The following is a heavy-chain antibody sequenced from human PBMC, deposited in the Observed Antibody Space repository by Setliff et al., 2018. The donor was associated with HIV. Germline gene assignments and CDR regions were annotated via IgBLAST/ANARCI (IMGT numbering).Heavy chain of an antibody. J-gene: IGHJ6*03. V-gene: IGHV4-4*08. CDR1: GGSMSTYY. CDR2: IYTSGST. D-gene: IGHD5-12*01. CDR3: ARGRKRDGYNFYYYYMDV. Sequence: SETLSLTCTVSGGSMSTYYWSWIRQPPGKGLEWIGYIYTSGSTNYNPSLRSRVTISVDTSKNQFSLKLSSVTAADTAVYYCARGRKRDGYNFYYYYMDVWDKGTTVTVSS.